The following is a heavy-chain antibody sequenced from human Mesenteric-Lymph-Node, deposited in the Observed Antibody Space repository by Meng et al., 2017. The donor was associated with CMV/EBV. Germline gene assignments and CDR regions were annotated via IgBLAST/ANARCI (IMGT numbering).Heavy chain of an antibody. J-gene: IGHJ4*02. CDR2: IMPFFGTV. Sequence: TFSNFDFSWVRQAPGQGLEWVGGIMPFFGTVSYARKFQGRVTVSTEESTNTVYLDLTSLRSDDTAVYYCARGGDGVQHFLEWLLFDYWGQGTLVTVSS. CDR1: TFSNFD. V-gene: IGHV1-69*05. D-gene: IGHD3-3*01. CDR3: ARGGDGVQHFLEWLLFDY.